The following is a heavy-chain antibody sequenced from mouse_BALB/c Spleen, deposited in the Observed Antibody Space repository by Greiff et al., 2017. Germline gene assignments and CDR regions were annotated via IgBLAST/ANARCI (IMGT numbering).Heavy chain of an antibody. V-gene: IGHV1S81*02. CDR2: INPSNGGT. D-gene: IGHD2-3*01. CDR1: GYTFTSYY. CDR3: TRDGYFDD. Sequence: QVQLQQSGAELVKPGASVKLSCKASGYTFTSYYMYWVKQRPGQGLEWIGEINPSNGGTNFNEKFKSKATLTVDKSSSTAYMQLSSLTSEDSAVYYCTRDGYFDDWGQGTTLTVSS. J-gene: IGHJ2*01.